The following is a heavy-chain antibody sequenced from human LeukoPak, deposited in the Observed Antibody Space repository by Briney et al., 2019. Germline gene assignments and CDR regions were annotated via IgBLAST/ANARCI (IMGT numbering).Heavy chain of an antibody. V-gene: IGHV3-7*01. CDR2: IKKDGSEK. D-gene: IGHD4-11*01. J-gene: IGHJ5*02. Sequence: GGSLRLSCVASGFTFSNYWMSWVRQAPGKGLEWVANIKKDGSEKYYVDSVKGRFTISRDNAKNSLYLQMNSLRAEDTAVYYCARGGGTVTTWGQGTLVTVSS. CDR3: ARGGGTVTT. CDR1: GFTFSNYW.